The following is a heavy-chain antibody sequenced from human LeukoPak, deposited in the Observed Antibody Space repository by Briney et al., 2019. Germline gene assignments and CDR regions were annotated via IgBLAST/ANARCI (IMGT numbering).Heavy chain of an antibody. CDR1: GFIISSYS. J-gene: IGHJ6*03. CDR3: AKEYYYMDV. Sequence: PGGSLRLSCAASGFIISSYSMDWVRQAPGKGLEWISYIRSSSSTADYADSVKGRFTLSRDNAKNSLYLQMNSLRAEDTAVYYCAKEYYYMDVWGKGTTVTVSS. V-gene: IGHV3-48*04. CDR2: IRSSSSTA.